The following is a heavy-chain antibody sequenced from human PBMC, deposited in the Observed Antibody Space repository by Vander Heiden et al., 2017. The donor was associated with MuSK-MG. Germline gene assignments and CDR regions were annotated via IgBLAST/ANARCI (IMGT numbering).Heavy chain of an antibody. CDR1: GFTFTTYD. Sequence: QVQLVESGGGVAQPGTSLRLSCAASGFTFTTYDMHWVRQAPGKGLEWVADILYDGSNEFYVDSVRGRFTISRDNSKNTLFLQMNSLRDEDTAVYYCAKGRRYYDSSGYFRLWGQGTLVSVSS. V-gene: IGHV3-30*18. D-gene: IGHD3-22*01. CDR2: ILYDGSNE. J-gene: IGHJ4*02. CDR3: AKGRRYYDSSGYFRL.